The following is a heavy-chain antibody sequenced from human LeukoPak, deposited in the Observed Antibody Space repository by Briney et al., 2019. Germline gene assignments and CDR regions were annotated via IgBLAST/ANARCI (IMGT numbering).Heavy chain of an antibody. D-gene: IGHD6-19*01. CDR2: IYYSGST. CDR3: ARVEGIAVAGPQIYFYF. V-gene: IGHV4-39*07. CDR1: GGSISSSSYY. J-gene: IGHJ4*02. Sequence: PSETLSLTCTVSGGSISSSSYYWGWIRQPPGKRLEWFGSIYYSGSTYYNPSLNSQVTISVDTSKNQFSLKLSSVTAADTAVYYCARVEGIAVAGPQIYFYFGGQGTRVTVT.